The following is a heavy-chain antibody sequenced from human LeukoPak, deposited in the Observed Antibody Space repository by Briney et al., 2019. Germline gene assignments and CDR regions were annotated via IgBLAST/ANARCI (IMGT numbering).Heavy chain of an antibody. V-gene: IGHV1-69*13. CDR2: IIPIFGTA. Sequence: SVKVSCKASGGTFSSYAISWVRQAPGQGLEWMGGIIPIFGTADYAQKFQGRVTITADESTSTAYMELSSLRSEDTAVYYCASGSSGYGYYYYMDVWGKGTTVTVSS. CDR1: GGTFSSYA. J-gene: IGHJ6*03. D-gene: IGHD3-22*01. CDR3: ASGSSGYGYYYYMDV.